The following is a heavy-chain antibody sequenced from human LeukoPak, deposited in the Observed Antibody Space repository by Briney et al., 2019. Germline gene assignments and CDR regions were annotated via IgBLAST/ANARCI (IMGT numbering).Heavy chain of an antibody. CDR1: GYTFTGYY. CDR3: ARDKAVVAATFWFDP. D-gene: IGHD2-15*01. CDR2: INPNSGGT. J-gene: IGHJ5*02. V-gene: IGHV1-2*06. Sequence: ASVKVSCKASGYTFTGYYMLWVRQAPGQGLEWMGRINPNSGGTNYAQKFQGRVTMTRDTSISTAYMELSRLRSDDTAAYYCARDKAVVAATFWFDPWGQRTLVTVSS.